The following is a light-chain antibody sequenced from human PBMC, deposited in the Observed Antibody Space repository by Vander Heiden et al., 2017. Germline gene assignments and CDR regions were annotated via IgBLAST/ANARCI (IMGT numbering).Light chain of an antibody. CDR2: GAS. CDR3: QQYGSSPLYT. V-gene: IGKV3-20*01. CDR1: QSISSSY. Sequence: ETVLTQPPGTLSLSPGERATLPCRARQSISSSYLAWYQQKPGQAPRLLIYGASSRATGIPDRFSGSGSGTDFTLTISRLEPEDFAVYYCQQYGSSPLYTFGQGTKLEIK. J-gene: IGKJ2*01.